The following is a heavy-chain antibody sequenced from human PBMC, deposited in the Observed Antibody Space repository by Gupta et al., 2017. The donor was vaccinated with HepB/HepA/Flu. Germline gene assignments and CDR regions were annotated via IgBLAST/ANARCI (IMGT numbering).Heavy chain of an antibody. CDR2: IYYSGST. J-gene: IGHJ6*02. CDR3: ARLIGRGYCSGTSCYPDYYGMDV. D-gene: IGHD2-2*01. V-gene: IGHV4-59*08. Sequence: QVQLQESGPGLVKPSETLSLTCTVSGGSISSYYWSWIRQPPGKGLEWIGYIYYSGSTNYNPSLKSRVTISVDTPKNQFSLKLSSVTAADTAVYYCARLIGRGYCSGTSCYPDYYGMDVWGQGTTVTVSS. CDR1: GGSISSYY.